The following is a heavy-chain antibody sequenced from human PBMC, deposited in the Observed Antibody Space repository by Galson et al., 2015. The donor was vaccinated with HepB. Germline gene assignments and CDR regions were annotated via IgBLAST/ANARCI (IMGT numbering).Heavy chain of an antibody. CDR1: GGSFSGYY. CDR2: INHSGST. J-gene: IGHJ5*02. CDR3: ATSGDSSGWYDP. D-gene: IGHD6-19*01. V-gene: IGHV4-34*01. Sequence: ETLSLTCAVYGGSFSGYYWSWIRQPPGKGLEWIGEINHSGSTNYNPSLKSRVTISVDTSKNQFSLKLSSVTAADTAVYYCATSGDSSGWYDPWGQGTLVTVSS.